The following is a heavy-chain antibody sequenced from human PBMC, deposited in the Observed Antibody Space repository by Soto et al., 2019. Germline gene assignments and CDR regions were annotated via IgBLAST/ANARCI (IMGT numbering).Heavy chain of an antibody. CDR2: ISAYNGNT. Sequence: QVQLVQSGAEVKKPGASVKVSCKASGYTFTSYGITWVRQAPGQGLEWMGWISAYNGNTNYAQKLQGRVTMTTDTSTSTAYMELSSLRSDDTAVYYFAREDYDILTGSYPDIGVQGTMVTVSS. CDR1: GYTFTSYG. D-gene: IGHD3-9*01. V-gene: IGHV1-18*01. J-gene: IGHJ3*02. CDR3: AREDYDILTGSYPDI.